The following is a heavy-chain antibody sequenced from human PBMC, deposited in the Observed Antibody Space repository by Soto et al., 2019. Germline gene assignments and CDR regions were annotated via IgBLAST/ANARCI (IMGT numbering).Heavy chain of an antibody. V-gene: IGHV1-18*01. CDR3: ARSTGDYGIY. CDR2: FSAYNGNT. J-gene: IGHJ4*02. Sequence: QVQLVQSGAEVKKPGASVKVSCRASGYTFTSYGISWVRQAPGQGLEWMGWFSAYNGNTSYTQKLQGRVTMTTDTSTSTAYMELRSLRSDDTDVSYCARSTGDYGIYWGQGTLVTVSS. D-gene: IGHD4-17*01. CDR1: GYTFTSYG.